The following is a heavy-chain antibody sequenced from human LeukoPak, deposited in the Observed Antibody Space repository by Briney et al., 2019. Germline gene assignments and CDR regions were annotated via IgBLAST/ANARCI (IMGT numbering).Heavy chain of an antibody. CDR3: ARLKNNWFDP. Sequence: GGSLRLSCVASGFSVSNNMSWVRQAPGKGLEWVALIESGGETYFADSVKDRFNISRDNSKNMLYLQMNTLRVEDTAVYYCARLKNNWFDPWAREPWSPSPQ. J-gene: IGHJ5*02. CDR2: IESGGET. CDR1: GFSVSNN. V-gene: IGHV3-66*01.